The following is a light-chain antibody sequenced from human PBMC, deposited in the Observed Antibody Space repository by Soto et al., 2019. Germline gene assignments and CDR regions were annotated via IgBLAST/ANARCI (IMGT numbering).Light chain of an antibody. CDR2: DAS. Sequence: DIQMTQSPSTLSASVGDRVTITCRASQSISSWLAWYQQKPGKAPKLLIYDASSLESGVPSRFSGSGSATEFTLTISSLQPDDFATYYCQQYNSYSRKFGQGTKVEIK. V-gene: IGKV1-5*01. CDR1: QSISSW. CDR3: QQYNSYSRK. J-gene: IGKJ1*01.